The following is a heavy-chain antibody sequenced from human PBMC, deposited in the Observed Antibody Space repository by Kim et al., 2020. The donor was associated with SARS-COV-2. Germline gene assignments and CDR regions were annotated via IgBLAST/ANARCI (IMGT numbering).Heavy chain of an antibody. CDR3: VKDVDRNDYGDTTVTNLDC. V-gene: IGHV3-64D*08. Sequence: GGSLRLSCSASGFTFRNYAMHWVRQAPGKGLEFVSSISRSGDTIYYADSVKGRFSISRDGSKNTLYLQMSSLRVEDTAVYFCVKDVDRNDYGDTTVTNLDCWGQGTLVTVSS. CDR1: GFTFRNYA. J-gene: IGHJ4*02. D-gene: IGHD4-17*01. CDR2: ISRSGDTI.